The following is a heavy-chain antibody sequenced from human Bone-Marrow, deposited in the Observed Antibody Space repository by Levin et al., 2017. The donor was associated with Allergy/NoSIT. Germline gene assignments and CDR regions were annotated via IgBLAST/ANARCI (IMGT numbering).Heavy chain of an antibody. CDR2: MNPQSGNS. V-gene: IGHV1-8*01. J-gene: IGHJ4*02. CDR3: ARSPPRFCSSDTCYTGTFEY. CDR1: GYFFTAYD. Sequence: ASVKVSCKASGYFFTAYDINWVRQAPGQGLEWMAWMNPQSGNSGFDPDLQDRITMARDNSISTAYMELSDLRSEDTAVYYCARSPPRFCSSDTCYTGTFEYWGQGALVIVSS. D-gene: IGHD2-2*01.